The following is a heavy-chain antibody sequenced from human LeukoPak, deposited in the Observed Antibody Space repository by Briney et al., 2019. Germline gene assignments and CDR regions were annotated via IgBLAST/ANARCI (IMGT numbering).Heavy chain of an antibody. Sequence: SETLSLTCAVYGGSFSGYYWSWIRQPPRKGLEWIGEINHSGSTNYNPSLKSRVTISVDTSKNQFSLKLSSVTAADTAVYYCARGKGLLWFGELFGQYNWFDPWGQGTLVTVSS. CDR3: ARGKGLLWFGELFGQYNWFDP. CDR1: GGSFSGYY. CDR2: INHSGST. D-gene: IGHD3-10*01. J-gene: IGHJ5*02. V-gene: IGHV4-34*01.